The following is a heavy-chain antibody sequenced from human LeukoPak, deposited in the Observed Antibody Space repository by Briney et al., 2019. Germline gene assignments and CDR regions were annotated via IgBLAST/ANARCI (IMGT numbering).Heavy chain of an antibody. CDR1: GGSISSYS. V-gene: IGHV4-59*01. D-gene: IGHD2-2*01. Sequence: KASETLSLTCTVSGGSISSYSWSWIRQPPGKGLEWIGYIYYSGSTNYNPSLKSRVTISVDTSKNQFSLKLSSVTAADTAVYYCAGGGCSSTSCSPVWGKGITVTVSS. J-gene: IGHJ6*04. CDR2: IYYSGST. CDR3: AGGGCSSTSCSPV.